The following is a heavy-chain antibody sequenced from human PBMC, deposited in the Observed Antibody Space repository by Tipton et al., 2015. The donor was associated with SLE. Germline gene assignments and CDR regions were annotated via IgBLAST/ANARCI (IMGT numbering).Heavy chain of an antibody. Sequence: SLRLSCAASGFTFSSYEMNWVRQAPGKGLEWVSYISSSDSTIYYADSVKGRFTISRDNAKNSLYLQMNSLRAEDTAVYYCARRGELAAFDYWGQGTLVTVSS. D-gene: IGHD1-26*01. CDR3: ARRGELAAFDY. J-gene: IGHJ4*02. V-gene: IGHV3-48*03. CDR1: GFTFSSYE. CDR2: ISSSDSTI.